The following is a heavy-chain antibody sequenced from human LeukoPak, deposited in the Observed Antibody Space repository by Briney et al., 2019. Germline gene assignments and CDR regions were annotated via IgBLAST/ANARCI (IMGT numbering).Heavy chain of an antibody. Sequence: ASVKVSCKASGHTFTGYYMHWVRQAPGQGLEWMGWINPNSGGTNYAQKFQGRVTMTRDTSISTAYMELSRLRSDDTAVYYCARDHYYDSSGYYYWGQGTLVTVSS. CDR3: ARDHYYDSSGYYY. D-gene: IGHD3-22*01. CDR2: INPNSGGT. CDR1: GHTFTGYY. V-gene: IGHV1-2*02. J-gene: IGHJ4*02.